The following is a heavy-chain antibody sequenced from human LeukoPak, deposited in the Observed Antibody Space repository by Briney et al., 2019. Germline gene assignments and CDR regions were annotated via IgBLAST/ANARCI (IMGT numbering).Heavy chain of an antibody. D-gene: IGHD3-9*01. J-gene: IGHJ6*02. CDR2: MNPNSSNS. Sequence: GASVNVSCKASRYIFTSYDINWVRPATGQGREWMGWMNPNSSNSGYAQKFQGRVTMTRNTSISTAYMELSSLRSEDTAVYYCGRCYDILTGYSTYGMDVWGQGTTVTVSS. CDR3: GRCYDILTGYSTYGMDV. CDR1: RYIFTSYD. V-gene: IGHV1-8*01.